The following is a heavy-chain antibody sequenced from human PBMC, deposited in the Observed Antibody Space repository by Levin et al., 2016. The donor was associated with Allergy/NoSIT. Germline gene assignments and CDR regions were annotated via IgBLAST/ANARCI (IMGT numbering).Heavy chain of an antibody. D-gene: IGHD6-19*01. CDR1: GFTFSSYG. V-gene: IGHV3-30*18. CDR3: AKEGTTHQWLVTYWYFDL. CDR2: ISYDGSNK. J-gene: IGHJ2*01. Sequence: GGSLRLSCAASGFTFSSYGMHWVRQAPGKGLEWVAVISYDGSNKYYADSVKGRFTISRDNSKNTLYLQMNSLRAEDTAVYYCAKEGTTHQWLVTYWYFDLWGRGTLVTVSS.